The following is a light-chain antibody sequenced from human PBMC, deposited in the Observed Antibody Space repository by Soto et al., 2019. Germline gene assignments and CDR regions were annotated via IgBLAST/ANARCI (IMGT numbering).Light chain of an antibody. V-gene: IGLV1-40*01. CDR2: GNT. CDR3: QSYDSSLSGWL. Sequence: QSVLTQPPSVSGAPGQRVTIACTGSSSNIGAGYDVHWYQQLPGTAPKLLGHGNTDRPSGVPDRFSGSKSGTSASLAITGLQAEDEADYYCQSYDSSLSGWLFGGGTKLTVL. CDR1: SSNIGAGYD. J-gene: IGLJ2*01.